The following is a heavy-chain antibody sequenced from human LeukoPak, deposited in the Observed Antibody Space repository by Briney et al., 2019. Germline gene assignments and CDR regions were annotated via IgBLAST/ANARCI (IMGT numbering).Heavy chain of an antibody. CDR2: IIPIFGTA. CDR3: ARDYYDSSGYRYTPPPHNWFDP. Sequence: ASVKVSCKASGGTFSSYAISWVRQAPGQRLEWMGGIIPIFGTANYAQKFQGRVTITADESTSTAYMELSSLRSEDTAVYYCARDYYDSSGYRYTPPPHNWFDPWGQGTLVTVSS. CDR1: GGTFSSYA. V-gene: IGHV1-69*13. J-gene: IGHJ5*02. D-gene: IGHD3-22*01.